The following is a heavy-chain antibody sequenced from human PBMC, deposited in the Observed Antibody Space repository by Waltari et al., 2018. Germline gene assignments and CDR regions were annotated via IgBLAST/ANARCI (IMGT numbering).Heavy chain of an antibody. CDR1: GGSFSGYY. Sequence: QVQLQQWGAGLLKPSETLSLTCAVYGGSFSGYYWSGIRQPPGKELEWVGEINHTAHTNSNPSLKGRGTISVDTSKNQFSLKLSSVTAADTAVYYCARYNLGQWLVVRDAFDIWGQGTMVTVSS. J-gene: IGHJ3*02. V-gene: IGHV4-34*01. CDR2: INHTAHT. D-gene: IGHD6-19*01. CDR3: ARYNLGQWLVVRDAFDI.